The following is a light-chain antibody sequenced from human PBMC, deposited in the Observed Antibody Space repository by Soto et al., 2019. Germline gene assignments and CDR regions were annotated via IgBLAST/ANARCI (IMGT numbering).Light chain of an antibody. CDR3: QQYGTSPQT. CDR2: GAS. J-gene: IGKJ1*01. V-gene: IGKV3-20*01. CDR1: QSVASNC. Sequence: EIVLTQSPGTLSLSPGERATLSCGASQSVASNCLAWYQQKSGQSPRLLIYGASSRATGIPDRFSGSGSGTDFTLTISRLEPEDFAVYYCQQYGTSPQTFGQGTKVEI.